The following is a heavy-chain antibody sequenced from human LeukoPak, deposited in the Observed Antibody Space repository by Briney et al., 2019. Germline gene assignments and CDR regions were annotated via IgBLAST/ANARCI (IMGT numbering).Heavy chain of an antibody. CDR1: GFTFSSYW. D-gene: IGHD1-26*01. Sequence: PGGSLRLSCAASGFTFSSYWMTWVRQAPGKGLEWVANIKEDGSEEYYVDSVKGRFTISRETAKNSVYLQMNSLRADDTAVFYCARDLYSWKIGSCFDSWGQGTLVTVSS. CDR3: ARDLYSWKIGSCFDS. CDR2: IKEDGSEE. V-gene: IGHV3-7*01. J-gene: IGHJ4*02.